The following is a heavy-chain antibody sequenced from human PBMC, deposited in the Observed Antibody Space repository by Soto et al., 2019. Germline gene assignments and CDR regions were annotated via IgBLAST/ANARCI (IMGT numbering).Heavy chain of an antibody. CDR2: IYYSGST. D-gene: IGHD3-10*01. J-gene: IGHJ4*02. V-gene: IGHV4-59*01. Sequence: SKTLSLTCTVSVGSISSYYWSWIRQPPGKGLEWIGYIYYSGSTNYNPSLKSRVTISVDTSKNQFSLKLSSVTAADTAVYYCARKGPYYGSGSYWPYYFDYWGQGTLVTVSS. CDR1: VGSISSYY. CDR3: ARKGPYYGSGSYWPYYFDY.